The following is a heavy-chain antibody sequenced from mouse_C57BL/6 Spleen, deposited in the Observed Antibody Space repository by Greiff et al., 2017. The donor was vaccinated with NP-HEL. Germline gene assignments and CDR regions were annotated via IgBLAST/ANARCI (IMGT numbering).Heavy chain of an antibody. V-gene: IGHV1-69*01. Sequence: QVQLQQPGAELVMPGASVKLSCKASGYTFTSYWMHWVKQRPGQGLEWIGEIDPSDSYTNYNQKFKGKSTLTVDKSSSTAYRQLSSLTSEDSAVYYCERYRAYDYISLDYWGQGTTLTVSS. J-gene: IGHJ2*01. CDR3: ERYRAYDYISLDY. CDR1: GYTFTSYW. CDR2: IDPSDSYT. D-gene: IGHD2-4*01.